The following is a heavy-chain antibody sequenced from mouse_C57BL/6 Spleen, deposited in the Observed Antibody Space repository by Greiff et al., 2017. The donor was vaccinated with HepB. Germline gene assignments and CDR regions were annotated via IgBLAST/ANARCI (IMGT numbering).Heavy chain of an antibody. Sequence: EVQRVESGPELVKPGASVKISCKASGYSFTDYNMNWVKQSNGKSLEWIGVINPNYGTTSYNQKFKGKATLTVDQSSSTAYMQLNSLTSEDSAVYYCAKGAGTEEPYWYFDVWGTGTTVTVSS. CDR2: INPNYGTT. J-gene: IGHJ1*03. CDR1: GYSFTDYN. CDR3: AKGAGTEEPYWYFDV. V-gene: IGHV1-39*01. D-gene: IGHD4-1*01.